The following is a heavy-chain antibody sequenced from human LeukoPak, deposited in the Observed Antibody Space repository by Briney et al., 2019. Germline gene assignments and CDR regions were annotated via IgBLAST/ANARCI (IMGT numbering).Heavy chain of an antibody. D-gene: IGHD1-7*01. CDR2: ISSSSSYI. CDR3: ARDSGNYLDAFDI. V-gene: IGHV3-21*01. Sequence: GGSLRLSCAASGFTFSRHSINSVRQAPGKRLEWVSSISSSSSYIYYADSVKGRFTISRDNAKNSLYLQMNSLRAEDTAVYYCARDSGNYLDAFDIWGQGTMVTVSS. J-gene: IGHJ3*02. CDR1: GFTFSRHS.